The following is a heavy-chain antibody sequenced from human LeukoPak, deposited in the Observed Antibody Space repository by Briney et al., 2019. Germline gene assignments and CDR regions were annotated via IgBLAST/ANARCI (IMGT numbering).Heavy chain of an antibody. Sequence: PSDTLSLTCAVSGYSISSGYYWGWIRQPPGKGLEWIGSIYHSGSTYYNPSLKTRVTISVDTSKNQFSLKLSSVTAADTAVYYCARDRDGSGSYYQPLFDYWGQGTLVTVSS. V-gene: IGHV4-38-2*02. D-gene: IGHD3-10*01. CDR1: GYSISSGYY. J-gene: IGHJ4*02. CDR2: IYHSGST. CDR3: ARDRDGSGSYYQPLFDY.